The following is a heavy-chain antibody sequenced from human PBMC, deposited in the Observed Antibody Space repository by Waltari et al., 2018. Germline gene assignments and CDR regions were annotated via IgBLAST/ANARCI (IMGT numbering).Heavy chain of an antibody. CDR2: IYYSGNT. CDR3: GRDPITARPWGAFDI. J-gene: IGHJ3*02. D-gene: IGHD6-6*01. Sequence: QVQLQESGPGLVRPSQTLSLTCTVSGDSITSGDYYWSWIRQTPGKGLEWIGYIYYSGNTHYNPSLESRVTLSVDTSKNQFSLKLRSVSAADTAIYYCGRDPITARPWGAFDIWGQGTMVTVSA. CDR1: GDSITSGDYY. V-gene: IGHV4-30-4*01.